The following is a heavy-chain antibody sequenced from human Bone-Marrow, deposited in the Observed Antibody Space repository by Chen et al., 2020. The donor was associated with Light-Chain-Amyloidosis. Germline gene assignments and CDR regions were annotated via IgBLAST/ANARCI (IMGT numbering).Heavy chain of an antibody. V-gene: IGHV3-23*04. J-gene: IGHJ3*02. D-gene: IGHD3-9*01. CDR3: AKDISYDDSLPDYPADAFDI. CDR2: ISGSGGSR. Sequence: EVQLVESGGGLLQRGGSLRLSCAASGFAFSSYAMSWVRQAPGKGLEWVSTISGSGGSRYYGDSVKGLLTISRDNSKNTLDLQMNSLRAEDTAVYYCAKDISYDDSLPDYPADAFDIWGQGTMVTVSS. CDR1: GFAFSSYA.